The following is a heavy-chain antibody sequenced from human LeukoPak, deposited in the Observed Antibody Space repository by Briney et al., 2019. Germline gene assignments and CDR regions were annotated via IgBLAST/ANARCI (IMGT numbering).Heavy chain of an antibody. J-gene: IGHJ4*02. CDR2: IYSSGNT. CDR1: GDSISFYY. D-gene: IGHD1-26*01. Sequence: SETLSLTCTVSGDSISFYYWTWIRQPAGKGLEWIGHIYSSGNTDYNSSLKSRVTISVDTSKSQFSLRLSSVTATDTAVYYCARLRWQLVGPYFDYWGQGILVTVSS. V-gene: IGHV4-4*07. CDR3: ARLRWQLVGPYFDY.